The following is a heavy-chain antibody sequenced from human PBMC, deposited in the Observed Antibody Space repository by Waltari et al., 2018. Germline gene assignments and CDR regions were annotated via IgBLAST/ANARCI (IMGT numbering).Heavy chain of an antibody. CDR2: IYHTGSQ. J-gene: IGHJ4*02. CDR3: ARVKSGFDS. CDR1: GGSFTTNY. Sequence: QVQLKQWGAGLLKISETLSLTCEVSGGSFTTNYWSWIRQSPGKGLEWIGEIYHTGSQNYNPSLQNRVTISVDRAKSLFSLEVTSITAADAAIYYCARVKSGFDSWGQGTVVTVSS. V-gene: IGHV4-34*01.